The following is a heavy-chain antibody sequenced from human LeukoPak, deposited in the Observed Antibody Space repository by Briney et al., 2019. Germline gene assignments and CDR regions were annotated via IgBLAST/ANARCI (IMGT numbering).Heavy chain of an antibody. V-gene: IGHV1-8*01. Sequence: ASVKVSCKASGYTFTSYDINWVRQATGQGLEWMGWMNPTSGATGYAQKFQGRVTMTRDTSISTAYMELSSLRSEDTAVYYCARKMATYYYDSSGYYLPQGVDYWGQGTLVTVSS. CDR3: ARKMATYYYDSSGYYLPQGVDY. CDR2: MNPTSGAT. D-gene: IGHD3-22*01. CDR1: GYTFTSYD. J-gene: IGHJ4*02.